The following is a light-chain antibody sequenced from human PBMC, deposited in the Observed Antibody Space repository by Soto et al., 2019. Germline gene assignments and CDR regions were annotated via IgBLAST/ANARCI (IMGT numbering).Light chain of an antibody. CDR2: DVT. V-gene: IGLV2-14*01. CDR1: SSDVGAYNY. Sequence: QSALTQPASVSGSPGQSITISCTGTSSDVGAYNYVSWYQQHPGKAPKLMIYDVTNRPSGVSSRFSGSKSGNTASLTISGLQAEDAADYYCSSYTRSTTLVVFGGGTQLTVL. J-gene: IGLJ2*01. CDR3: SSYTRSTTLVV.